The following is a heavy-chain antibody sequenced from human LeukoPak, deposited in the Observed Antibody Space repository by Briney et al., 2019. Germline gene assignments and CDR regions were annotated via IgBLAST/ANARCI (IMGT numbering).Heavy chain of an antibody. CDR3: TRDHLNRVTPVSDQ. CDR2: INTDESTT. J-gene: IGHJ4*02. Sequence: AGGSLRLSCAASGFRFSDYWMHWVRQAPGKGLVWVSRINTDESTTQYADSVKGRFTISRDNAKNTLYLQMNSLRAEDTAVYYCTRDHLNRVTPVSDQWGQGTLVTVSS. V-gene: IGHV3-74*03. D-gene: IGHD4-23*01. CDR1: GFRFSDYW.